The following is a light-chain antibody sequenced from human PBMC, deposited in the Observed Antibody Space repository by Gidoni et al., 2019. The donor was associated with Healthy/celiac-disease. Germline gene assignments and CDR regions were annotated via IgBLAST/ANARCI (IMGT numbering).Light chain of an antibody. Sequence: AIRMTQSPSSFSASTGDRVTITCRASQGIRSYLAWYQQKPGKAPKLLIYAASTLQSGVPSRFSGSGSVTDFTLTISCLQSEDFATYYCQQYYSYPRTFXQXTKVEIK. J-gene: IGKJ1*01. CDR1: QGIRSY. CDR2: AAS. V-gene: IGKV1-8*01. CDR3: QQYYSYPRT.